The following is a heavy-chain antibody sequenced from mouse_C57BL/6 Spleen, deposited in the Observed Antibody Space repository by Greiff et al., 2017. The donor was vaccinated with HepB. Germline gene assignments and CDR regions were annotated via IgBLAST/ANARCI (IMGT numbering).Heavy chain of an antibody. CDR3: ARDRNAQLGSYAMDY. D-gene: IGHD3-1*01. CDR1: GFTFSDYY. Sequence: EVKLVESEGGLVQPGSSMKLSCTASGFTFSDYYMAWVRQVPEKGLEWVANINYDGSSTYYLDSLKSRFIISRDNAKNILYLQMSSLKSEDTATYYCARDRNAQLGSYAMDYWGQGTSVTVSS. J-gene: IGHJ4*01. V-gene: IGHV5-16*01. CDR2: INYDGSST.